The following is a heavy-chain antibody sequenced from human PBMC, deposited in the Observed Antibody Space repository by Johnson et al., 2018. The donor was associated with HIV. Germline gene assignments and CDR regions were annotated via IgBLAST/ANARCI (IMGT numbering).Heavy chain of an antibody. Sequence: QVQLVESGGGVVQPGRSPRLSCAASQFTFSRYYMNCVRQAPGKGLEWVAVISYDGSYKYFADSVKGRFTISRDNSKNTLYLQMNSLRTEDTALYYCARQTLRAFDIWGQGTMVTVSS. J-gene: IGHJ3*02. V-gene: IGHV3-30*03. CDR3: ARQTLRAFDI. CDR1: QFTFSRYY. CDR2: ISYDGSYK.